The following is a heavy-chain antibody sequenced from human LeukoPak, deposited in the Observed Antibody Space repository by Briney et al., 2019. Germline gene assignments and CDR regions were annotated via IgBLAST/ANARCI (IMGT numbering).Heavy chain of an antibody. J-gene: IGHJ4*02. D-gene: IGHD2-2*01. CDR1: GFTFGDYA. V-gene: IGHV3-49*03. Sequence: GGSLRLFCTASGFTFGDYAMSWFRQAPGKGLEWVGFIRSKAYGGTTEYAASVKGRFTISRDDSKSIAYLQMNSLKTEDTAVYYCTRAIHCSSTSCYWGSDYWGQGTLVTVSS. CDR3: TRAIHCSSTSCYWGSDY. CDR2: IRSKAYGGTT.